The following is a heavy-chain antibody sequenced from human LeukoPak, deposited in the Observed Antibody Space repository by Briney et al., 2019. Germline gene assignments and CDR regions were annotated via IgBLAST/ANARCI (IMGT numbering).Heavy chain of an antibody. CDR3: ARDYQLELLSYYMDV. Sequence: ASVKVSCTASGYTFTSYGISWVRQAPGQGLEWMGWISAYNGNTNYAQTLQGRVTMTTDTSTSTAYMELRRLRSDDTAVYYCARDYQLELLSYYMDVWGKGTTVTVSS. D-gene: IGHD1-7*01. V-gene: IGHV1-18*01. CDR2: ISAYNGNT. J-gene: IGHJ6*03. CDR1: GYTFTSYG.